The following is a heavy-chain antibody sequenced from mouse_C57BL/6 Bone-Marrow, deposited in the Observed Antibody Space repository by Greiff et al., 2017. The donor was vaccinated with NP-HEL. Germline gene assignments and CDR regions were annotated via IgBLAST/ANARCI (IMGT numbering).Heavy chain of an antibody. CDR3: ARNWYGGFAY. V-gene: IGHV2-2*01. J-gene: IGHJ3*01. CDR1: GFSLTSYG. Sequence: VQLQQSGPGLVQPSQSLSITCTVSGFSLTSYGVHWVRQSPGKGLEWLGVIWSGGSTDYNAAFISRLSISKDNSKSQVFLKMNSLQADDTAIYYCARNWYGGFAYWGQGTLVTVSA. D-gene: IGHD1-1*02. CDR2: IWSGGST.